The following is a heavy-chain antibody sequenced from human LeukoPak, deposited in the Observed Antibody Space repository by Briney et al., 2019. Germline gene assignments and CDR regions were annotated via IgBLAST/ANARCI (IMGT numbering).Heavy chain of an antibody. J-gene: IGHJ4*02. CDR3: ARDVVGSLDY. D-gene: IGHD2-15*01. Sequence: GGSLRLSCAGSGFSFSNYWMAWVRQAPGKGPEWVANMKQDGSARHYADSVKGRFTISRDNAQNSVYLQMNGLRAEDTAVHYCARDVVGSLDYWGLGTLVTVSS. CDR1: GFSFSNYW. V-gene: IGHV3-7*01. CDR2: MKQDGSAR.